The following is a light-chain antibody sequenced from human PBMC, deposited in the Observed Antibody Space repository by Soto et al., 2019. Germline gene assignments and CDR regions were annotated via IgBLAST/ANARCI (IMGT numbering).Light chain of an antibody. J-gene: IGLJ1*01. CDR3: GTWDRSLSVHV. CDR1: SSNIGNNY. Sequence: QSVLTQPPSVSAAPGQKVTISCSGTSSNIGNNYVSWYQQLPGTAPKLLIYDNNKRPSGIPDRFSGSKSGTSATLGITGLQTGDEADYHCGTWDRSLSVHVFGTGTKVTV. CDR2: DNN. V-gene: IGLV1-51*01.